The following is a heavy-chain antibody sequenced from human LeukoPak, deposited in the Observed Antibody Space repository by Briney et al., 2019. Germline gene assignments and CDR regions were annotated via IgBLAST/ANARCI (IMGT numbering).Heavy chain of an antibody. CDR2: ISYDGSNK. Sequence: PGRSLRLSCAASGFTFSSYAMHWVRQAPGKGLEWVAVISYDGSNKYYADSVKGRFTISRDNSKNTLYLQMNSLRAEDTAVYYCARSGLSGYYFDYWGQGTLVTVSS. V-gene: IGHV3-30*04. D-gene: IGHD3-22*01. J-gene: IGHJ4*02. CDR3: ARSGLSGYYFDY. CDR1: GFTFSSYA.